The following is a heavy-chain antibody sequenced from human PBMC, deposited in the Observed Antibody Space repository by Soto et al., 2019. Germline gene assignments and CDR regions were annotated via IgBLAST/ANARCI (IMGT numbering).Heavy chain of an antibody. V-gene: IGHV4-61*01. J-gene: IGHJ6*02. D-gene: IGHD1-7*01. CDR3: ARELTGTTYYYYYGMDV. Sequence: SETLSLTCTVSGGSVSSGSYYWSWIRQPPGKGLEWIGYIYYSGSTNYNPSLKSRVTISVDTSKNQFSLKLSSVTAADTAVYYCARELTGTTYYYYYGMDVWGQGTTVTVSS. CDR1: GGSVSSGSYY. CDR2: IYYSGST.